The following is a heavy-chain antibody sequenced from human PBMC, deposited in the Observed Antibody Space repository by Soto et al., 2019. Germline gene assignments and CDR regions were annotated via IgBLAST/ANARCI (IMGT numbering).Heavy chain of an antibody. V-gene: IGHV1-69*12. Sequence: QVHLEQSGAEVKKPGSSVKVSCKASGGTFTSSAISWVRQAPGQGLEWMGGIMPVFRTPDYAQKFQGRVTVSADESTSTAYVELSGLTSDDTAVYYCARDKDRPQLGGNYYYILDVWGQGTTVTVSS. CDR1: GGTFTSSA. CDR2: IMPVFRTP. J-gene: IGHJ6*02. D-gene: IGHD3-3*02. CDR3: ARDKDRPQLGGNYYYILDV.